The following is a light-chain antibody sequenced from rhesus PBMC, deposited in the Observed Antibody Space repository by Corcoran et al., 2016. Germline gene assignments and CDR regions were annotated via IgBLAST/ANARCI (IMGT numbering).Light chain of an antibody. CDR3: QQYNSAPFT. CDR1: QGISSW. J-gene: IGKJ3*01. Sequence: DIQMTQSPSSLSASVGDRVTITCRASQGISSWLAWYQQKPGKAPKLLIYKASRLQSGVPSRFSGSGSGKGLQRTISSLQPEDFATYYCQQYNSAPFTFGPGTKLDIK. CDR2: KAS. V-gene: IGKV1-21*01.